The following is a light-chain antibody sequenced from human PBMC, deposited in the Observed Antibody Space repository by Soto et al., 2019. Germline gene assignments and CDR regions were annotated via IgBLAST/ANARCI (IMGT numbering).Light chain of an antibody. V-gene: IGLV2-8*01. J-gene: IGLJ1*01. CDR1: SSDVGGYNDY. CDR3: SSYAGSDNFV. Sequence: QSVLTQPPSASGSPGQSVTISCTGTSSDVGGYNDYVSWYQQHPGKAPKLMIYEVSKRPSGVPDRFSGSKSGNTASLTVSGLQADDEDDYYCSSYAGSDNFVFGTGTKATVL. CDR2: EVS.